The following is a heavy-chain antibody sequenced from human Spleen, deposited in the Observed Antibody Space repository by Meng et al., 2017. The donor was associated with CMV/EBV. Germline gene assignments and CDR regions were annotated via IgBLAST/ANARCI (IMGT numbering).Heavy chain of an antibody. CDR1: GFTFSNNG. CDR3: AKLLVRGAAAGTGGASMDV. Sequence: GGSLRLSCAASGFTFSNNGMHWVRRAPGKGLEWVAFIRYDGSNKYYADSVKGRFTISRDNSKNTLYLQMNSLRAEDTAVYYCAKLLVRGAAAGTGGASMDVWGQGTTVTVSS. D-gene: IGHD6-13*01. V-gene: IGHV3-30*02. CDR2: IRYDGSNK. J-gene: IGHJ6*02.